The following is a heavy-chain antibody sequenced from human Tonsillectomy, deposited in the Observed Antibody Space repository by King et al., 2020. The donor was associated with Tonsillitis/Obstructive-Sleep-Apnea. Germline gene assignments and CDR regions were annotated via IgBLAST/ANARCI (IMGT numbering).Heavy chain of an antibody. Sequence: VQLQQWGAGLLKPSETLPLTCAVYGGSFSGYYWSWNRQPPGKGLEWIGEINHSGSTNYNPSLKSRVTISVDTSTNQFSLKLGSVTAADTAVYYCARGESNYGDYSDYYYYYMDVWGKGTTVTVSS. CDR1: GGSFSGYY. J-gene: IGHJ6*03. D-gene: IGHD4-17*01. CDR2: INHSGST. V-gene: IGHV4-34*01. CDR3: ARGESNYGDYSDYYYYYMDV.